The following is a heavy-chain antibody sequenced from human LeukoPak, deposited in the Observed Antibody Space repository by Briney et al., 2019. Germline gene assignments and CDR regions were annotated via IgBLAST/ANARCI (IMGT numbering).Heavy chain of an antibody. CDR1: GGSISSGGYP. Sequence: KPSQTLSLTCAVSGGSISSGGYPWSWIRQPPGKGLEWIGYIYHSGSTYYNPSLKSRVTISVDRSKNQFSLKLSSVTAADTAVYYCARGGGYYYDSSVPLDYWGQGTLVTVSP. CDR3: ARGGGYYYDSSVPLDY. D-gene: IGHD3-22*01. CDR2: IYHSGST. V-gene: IGHV4-30-2*01. J-gene: IGHJ4*02.